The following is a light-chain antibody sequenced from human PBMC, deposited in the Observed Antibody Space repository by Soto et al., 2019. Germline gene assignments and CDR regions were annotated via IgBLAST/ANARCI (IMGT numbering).Light chain of an antibody. CDR2: AES. V-gene: IGKV1-33*01. Sequence: DIQMTQSPSSLSASVGDRVTSTCQASQVISNYLNWYQQKPGKAPKLLIYAESKLETGVPSRFSGSGSGTDFTFAISSLQPEDIATYYCQSAITFGQGTRREIK. J-gene: IGKJ5*01. CDR1: QVISNY. CDR3: QSAIT.